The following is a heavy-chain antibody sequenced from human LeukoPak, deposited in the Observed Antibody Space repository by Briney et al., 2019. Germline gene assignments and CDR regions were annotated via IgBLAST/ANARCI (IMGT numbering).Heavy chain of an antibody. V-gene: IGHV3-21*01. CDR3: ARVGPVITIFGVVIIQDQDYYYYYMDV. Sequence: GGSLRLSCAASGFTFSSYSMNWVRQAPGKGLEWVSSIGSSSSYIYYADSVKGRFTISRDNAKNSLYLQMNSLRAEDTAVYYCARVGPVITIFGVVIIQDQDYYYYYMDVWGKGTTVTVSS. CDR1: GFTFSSYS. D-gene: IGHD3-3*01. J-gene: IGHJ6*03. CDR2: IGSSSSYI.